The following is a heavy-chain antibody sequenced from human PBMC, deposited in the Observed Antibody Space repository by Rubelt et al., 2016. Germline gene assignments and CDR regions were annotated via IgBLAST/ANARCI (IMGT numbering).Heavy chain of an antibody. CDR2: INHSGIT. Sequence: QLQLQESGPGLVKPSQTLSLTCTVSGYSISSYYWSWIRQPPGEGLEWIGEINHSGITNYNASLKSRLTISVDTSKNQFSLHLSSVTAPDTAVYYCARGITVKTRNIGMLGPGMDVWGQGTTVTVSS. CDR1: GYSISSYY. V-gene: IGHV4-59*12. D-gene: IGHD2/OR15-2a*01. CDR3: ARGITVKTRNIGMLGPGMDV. J-gene: IGHJ6*02.